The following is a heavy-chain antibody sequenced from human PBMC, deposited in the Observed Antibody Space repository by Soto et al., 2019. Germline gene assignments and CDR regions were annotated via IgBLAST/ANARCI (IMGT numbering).Heavy chain of an antibody. CDR3: ARDPVAGNPDY. Sequence: ASETLSLTCTVSGGSISSGGYYWSWIRQHPGKGLEWIGYIYYSGSTYYNPSLKSRVTISVDTSKNQFSLKLSSVTAADTAVYYCARDPVAGNPDYWGQGTMVTVYS. D-gene: IGHD6-19*01. CDR2: IYYSGST. V-gene: IGHV4-31*03. CDR1: GGSISSGGYY. J-gene: IGHJ4*02.